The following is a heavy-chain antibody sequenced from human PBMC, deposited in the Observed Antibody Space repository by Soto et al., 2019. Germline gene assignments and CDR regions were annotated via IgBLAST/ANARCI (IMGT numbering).Heavy chain of an antibody. CDR1: GGSFSGYY. J-gene: IGHJ4*02. CDR3: ARAPEEWLPTPFDY. D-gene: IGHD6-19*01. V-gene: IGHV4-34*01. CDR2: INHSGST. Sequence: SETLSLTCAVYGGSFSGYYWSWIRQPPGKGLEWIGEINHSGSTNYNPSLKSRVTISVDTSKNQFSLKLSSVTAAETAVYYCARAPEEWLPTPFDYWGQGTLVTVSS.